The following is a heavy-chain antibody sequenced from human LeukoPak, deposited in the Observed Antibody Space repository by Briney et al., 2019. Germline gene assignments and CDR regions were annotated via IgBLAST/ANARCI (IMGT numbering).Heavy chain of an antibody. CDR1: GGSISSYY. D-gene: IGHD3-22*01. V-gene: IGHV4-59*01. Sequence: SETLSLTCTVSGGSISSYYWSWIRQPPGKGLEWIGYIYYSGTTNYNPSLKSRVTISVDTSKNQFSLKLSSVTAAATAVYYCARNYDSSGYTTFGYWGQGTLVTVTS. CDR3: ARNYDSSGYTTFGY. J-gene: IGHJ4*02. CDR2: IYYSGTT.